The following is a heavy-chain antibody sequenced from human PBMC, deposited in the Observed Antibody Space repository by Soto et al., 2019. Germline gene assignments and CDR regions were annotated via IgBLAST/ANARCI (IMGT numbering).Heavy chain of an antibody. CDR2: INPSGDST. CDR1: GNTLTNYY. CDR3: ASRDLSYSDFWSGYSLDYGMDV. V-gene: IGHV1-46*01. D-gene: IGHD3-3*01. Sequence: ASVKVSCKASGNTLTNYYMQWVRQAPGQGLEWMGTINPSGDSTGYAQKFQGRVKITRDTSTSTVYMELSSLRSDDSAVYFCASRDLSYSDFWSGYSLDYGMDVWGQGTTVTVSS. J-gene: IGHJ6*02.